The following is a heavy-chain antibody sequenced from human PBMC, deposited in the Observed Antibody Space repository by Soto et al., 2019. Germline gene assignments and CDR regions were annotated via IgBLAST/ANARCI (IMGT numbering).Heavy chain of an antibody. D-gene: IGHD6-19*01. CDR2: ISWDGGST. CDR3: AKDISYSSGWPGY. CDR1: GVTFDDYT. V-gene: IGHV3-43*01. Sequence: GGSLRLSCAASGVTFDDYTMHWVRQAPGKGLEWVSLISWDGGSTYYADSVKGRFTISRDNSKNSLYLQMNSLRTEDTALYYCAKDISYSSGWPGYWGQGTLVTVSS. J-gene: IGHJ4*02.